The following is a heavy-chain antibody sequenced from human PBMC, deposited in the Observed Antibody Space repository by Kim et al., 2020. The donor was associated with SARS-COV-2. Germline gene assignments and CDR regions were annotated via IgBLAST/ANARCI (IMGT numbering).Heavy chain of an antibody. CDR2: TYYRSKWYN. Sequence: SQTLSLTCAISGDRVSSNSAAWHWIRQSPSRGLEWLGRTYYRSKWYNDYAVSVKSRITINPDTSKNQFSLQLNSVTPEDTAVYYCARDRDVVVPAAHYYYYGMDVWGQGTTVTVSS. V-gene: IGHV6-1*01. CDR3: ARDRDVVVPAAHYYYYGMDV. CDR1: GDRVSSNSAA. D-gene: IGHD2-2*01. J-gene: IGHJ6*02.